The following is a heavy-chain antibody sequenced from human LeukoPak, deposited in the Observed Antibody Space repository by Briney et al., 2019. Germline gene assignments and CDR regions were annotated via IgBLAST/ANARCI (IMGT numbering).Heavy chain of an antibody. D-gene: IGHD1-26*01. J-gene: IGHJ4*02. CDR1: GGTFSSYA. CDR2: IIPIFGTA. CDR3: AREGSASSSVSIDY. V-gene: IGHV1-69*13. Sequence: SVKVSCKVSGGTFSSYAISWVRQAPGQGLEWMGGIIPIFGTANYAQKFQGRVTITADESTSTAYMELSSRRSEDTAVYYCAREGSASSSVSIDYWGQGTLVTVSS.